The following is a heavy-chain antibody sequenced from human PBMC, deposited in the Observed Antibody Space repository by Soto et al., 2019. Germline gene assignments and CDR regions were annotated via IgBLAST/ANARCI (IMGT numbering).Heavy chain of an antibody. Sequence: PGGSLRLSCAASGFTFSSYCMHWVRQAPGKGLEWVAVISYDGSNKYYADSVKGRFTISRDNSKNTLYLQMNSLRAEDTAVYYCAKEMLWFGGSDAFDIWGQGTMVTVSS. CDR2: ISYDGSNK. CDR1: GFTFSSYC. V-gene: IGHV3-30*18. D-gene: IGHD3-10*01. CDR3: AKEMLWFGGSDAFDI. J-gene: IGHJ3*02.